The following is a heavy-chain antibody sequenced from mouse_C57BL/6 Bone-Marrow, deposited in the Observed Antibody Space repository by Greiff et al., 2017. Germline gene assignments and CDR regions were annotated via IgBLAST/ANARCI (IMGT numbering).Heavy chain of an antibody. CDR2: INPSSGYT. V-gene: IGHV1-4*01. CDR3: ARSYSYYAMDY. CDR1: GYTFTSYT. D-gene: IGHD1-1*01. Sequence: VQRVESGAELARPGASVKMSCKASGYTFTSYTMHWVKQRPGQGLEWIGYINPSSGYTKYNQKFKDKATLTADKSSSTAYMQLSSLTSEDSAVYYCARSYSYYAMDYWGQGTSVTVSS. J-gene: IGHJ4*01.